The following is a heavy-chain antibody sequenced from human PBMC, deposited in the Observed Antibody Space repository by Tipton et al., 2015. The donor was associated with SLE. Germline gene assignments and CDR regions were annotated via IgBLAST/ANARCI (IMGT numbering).Heavy chain of an antibody. CDR1: GGSISSPSYF. CDR2: MYYSGNT. Sequence: TLSLTCTVSGGSISSPSYFWGWIRQPPGKGLEWIGLMYYSGNTYYNPSLTSRVTISADTSKNQFSLRLISVTAADTALYYCGRARVGMGYVFDVWGQGTMVTVSS. CDR3: GRARVGMGYVFDV. V-gene: IGHV4-39*07. D-gene: IGHD1-26*01. J-gene: IGHJ3*01.